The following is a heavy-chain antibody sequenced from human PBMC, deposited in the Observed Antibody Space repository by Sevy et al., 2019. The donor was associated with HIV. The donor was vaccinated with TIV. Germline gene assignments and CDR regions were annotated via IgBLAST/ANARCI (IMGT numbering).Heavy chain of an antibody. Sequence: SETLSLTCTVSGGSISSYYWSWIRQPPGKGLEWIGYIYYSGSTNYNPSLKSRVTISVDTSKNQFSLKLSSVTAAETAVYYCARDDGSGTFDYWGLGTLVTVSS. CDR3: ARDDGSGTFDY. CDR1: GGSISSYY. CDR2: IYYSGST. D-gene: IGHD3-22*01. J-gene: IGHJ4*02. V-gene: IGHV4-59*01.